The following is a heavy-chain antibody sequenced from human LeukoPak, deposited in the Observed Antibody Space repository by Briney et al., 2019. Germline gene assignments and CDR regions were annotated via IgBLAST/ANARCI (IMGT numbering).Heavy chain of an antibody. J-gene: IGHJ6*03. D-gene: IGHD5-18*01. CDR2: ISGSGGST. CDR1: GFTFSSYN. CDR3: AKASRFGYSYGPREYFYYMDV. V-gene: IGHV3-23*01. Sequence: GGSLRLSCAASGFTFSSYNMNWVRQAPGKGLEWVSTISGSGGSTYYADSVKGRFTISRDNSKNTLYVQMNSLRVEDTAVYYCAKASRFGYSYGPREYFYYMDVWGKGTTVTISS.